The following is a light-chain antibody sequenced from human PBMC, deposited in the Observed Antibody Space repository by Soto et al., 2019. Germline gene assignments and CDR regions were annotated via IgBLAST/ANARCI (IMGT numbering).Light chain of an antibody. Sequence: EIVLTQSPATLSLSPGEGATLSCRASQSVSSNYLAWYQQKPGQAPRLLIYGASSRATGIPDRFSGSGSGTDFTLTISSLEPEDFAVYYCQQRSNWPTITFGQGTRLEIK. CDR2: GAS. CDR3: QQRSNWPTIT. J-gene: IGKJ5*01. CDR1: QSVSSNY. V-gene: IGKV3D-20*02.